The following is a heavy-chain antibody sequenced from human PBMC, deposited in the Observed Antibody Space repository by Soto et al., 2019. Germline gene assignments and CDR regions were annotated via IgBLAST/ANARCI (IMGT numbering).Heavy chain of an antibody. Sequence: GGSLRLSCAASGFTFSSYSMNWVRQAPGKGLEWVSSISSSSSYIYYADSVKGRFTISRDNAKNSLYLQMNSLRAEDTAVYYCVLWQTAGSSHDAFDIWGQGTMVTVSS. D-gene: IGHD3-10*01. J-gene: IGHJ3*02. CDR2: ISSSSSYI. CDR3: VLWQTAGSSHDAFDI. CDR1: GFTFSSYS. V-gene: IGHV3-21*01.